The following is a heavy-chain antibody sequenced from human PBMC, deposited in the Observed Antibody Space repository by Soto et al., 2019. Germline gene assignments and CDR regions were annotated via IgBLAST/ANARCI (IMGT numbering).Heavy chain of an antibody. Sequence: GESLKISCKGSEYSFNSYWIRWVRQMPGKGLEWMGRIEPSDSYTNYSPSFQGHVPISADKSISTAYLQWSSLKASDTAMYYCARLPTYYYDSSGYYSPEFDYWGQGTQVTVSS. D-gene: IGHD3-22*01. V-gene: IGHV5-10-1*01. CDR2: IEPSDSYT. CDR3: ARLPTYYYDSSGYYSPEFDY. J-gene: IGHJ4*02. CDR1: EYSFNSYW.